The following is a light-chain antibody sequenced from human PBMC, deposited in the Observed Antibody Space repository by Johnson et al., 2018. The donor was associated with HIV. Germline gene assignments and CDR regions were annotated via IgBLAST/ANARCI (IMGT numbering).Light chain of an antibody. CDR1: GSNIGSHY. Sequence: QSILTQPPSVSAAPGQRVTISCSGRGSNIGSHYVSWYQQLPGTAPKLLIFENDKRPSGIPDRFSGSKSGTSATLGIPGLQAGDEADYYCGTWGNRLSIGYVFGTGTKVTVL. J-gene: IGLJ1*01. CDR2: END. V-gene: IGLV1-51*02. CDR3: GTWGNRLSIGYV.